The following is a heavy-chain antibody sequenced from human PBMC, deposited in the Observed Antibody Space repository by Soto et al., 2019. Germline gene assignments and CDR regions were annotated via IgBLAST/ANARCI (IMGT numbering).Heavy chain of an antibody. CDR2: IYSSENT. CDR1: GGFVSSSSYS. J-gene: IGHJ4*02. V-gene: IGHV4-39*07. Sequence: SETLSLTCSVSGGFVSSSSYSWGWIRQSPGKGLEWIGTIYSSENTYYNPSLLSRVNISVDTSKNEFSLRLSSVTAADTAVYYCARSQTTVTSYDYWGQGTLVTVS. CDR3: ARSQTTVTSYDY. D-gene: IGHD4-17*01.